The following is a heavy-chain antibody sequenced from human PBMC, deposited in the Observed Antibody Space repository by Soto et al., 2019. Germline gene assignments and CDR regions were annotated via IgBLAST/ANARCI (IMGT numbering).Heavy chain of an antibody. D-gene: IGHD2-2*01. CDR3: ARLSYCSSTSCSYGDAFDI. CDR2: IDPSDSYT. V-gene: IGHV5-10-1*01. CDR1: GYSFTSYW. Sequence: GESLKISCKGSGYSFTSYWISWVRQMPGKGLEWMGRIDPSDSYTNYSPSFQGHVTISADKSISTAYLQWSSLKASDTAMYYCARLSYCSSTSCSYGDAFDIWGQGTMVTVS. J-gene: IGHJ3*02.